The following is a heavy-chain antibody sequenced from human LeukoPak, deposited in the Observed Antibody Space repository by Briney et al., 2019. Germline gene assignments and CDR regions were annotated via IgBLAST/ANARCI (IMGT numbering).Heavy chain of an antibody. V-gene: IGHV1-69*13. Sequence: SVKVSCKASGGTFSSYAISWVRQAPGQGLEWMGGIIPIFGTANYAQKFQGRVTITADESTSTAYMELSSLRSEDTAVYYCARDEGALVRGKYYYYMDVWGKGTTVTVSS. CDR3: ARDEGALVRGKYYYYMDV. CDR2: IIPIFGTA. J-gene: IGHJ6*03. CDR1: GGTFSSYA. D-gene: IGHD3-10*01.